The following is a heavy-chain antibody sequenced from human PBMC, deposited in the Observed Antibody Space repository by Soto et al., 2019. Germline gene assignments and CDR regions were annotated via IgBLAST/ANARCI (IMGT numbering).Heavy chain of an antibody. CDR1: GFPFISYA. V-gene: IGHV3-23*01. CDR3: AKEGQGGSGWYGYYYYYGMDV. J-gene: IGHJ6*01. D-gene: IGHD6-19*01. CDR2: ISGSGGST. Sequence: VGSLRPSCAASGFPFISYAMGWVRKAPGKGLEQVSAISGSGGSTYYADSVKGRFTISRDNSKNTLYLQMNSLRAEVTAVYYCAKEGQGGSGWYGYYYYYGMDVWGQGDTVTVS.